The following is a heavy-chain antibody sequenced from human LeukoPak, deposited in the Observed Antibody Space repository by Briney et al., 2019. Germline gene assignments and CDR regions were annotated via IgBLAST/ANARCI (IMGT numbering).Heavy chain of an antibody. CDR2: ISGNGGTT. J-gene: IGHJ4*02. CDR1: GFTFNNYA. Sequence: PGGSLRLSCTASGFTFNNYAMSWVRQAPGKGLEWVSGISGNGGTTHYADSVKGRFTISRDNSRNTVFLQMNSLRAEDTAIYYCAKLPAAIRTLDYWAQGTLVTVSS. V-gene: IGHV3-23*01. D-gene: IGHD2-2*02. CDR3: AKLPAAIRTLDY.